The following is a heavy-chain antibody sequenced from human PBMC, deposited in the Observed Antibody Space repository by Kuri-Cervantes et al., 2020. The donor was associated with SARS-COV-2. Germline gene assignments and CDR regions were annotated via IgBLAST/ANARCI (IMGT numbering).Heavy chain of an antibody. Sequence: SETLSLTCTVSGGSISSYYWSWIRQPPGKGLEWIGSIYYSGSTYYNPSLKSRVTISVDTSKNQFSLKLSSVTAADTAVYYCARADVYYYDSRGLGAFDIWGQGTMVTVSS. D-gene: IGHD3-22*01. CDR1: GGSISSYY. J-gene: IGHJ3*02. CDR2: IYYSGST. CDR3: ARADVYYYDSRGLGAFDI. V-gene: IGHV4-59*05.